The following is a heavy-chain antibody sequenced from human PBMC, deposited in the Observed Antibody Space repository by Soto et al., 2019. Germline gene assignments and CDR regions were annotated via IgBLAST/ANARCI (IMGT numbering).Heavy chain of an antibody. J-gene: IGHJ5*02. CDR2: INPKTGDT. D-gene: IGHD1-1*01. CDR1: GYTFTDFY. CDR3: ATGTNGTTGWYHP. Sequence: QVQLVQSGTEVKKPGASVTVSCKSSGYTFTDFYLHWLRQAPEQGLAWVGWINPKTGDTKSSQKFQGRVTMSRDTSVSTAYIDLTSLTSDDTAMYYCATGTNGTTGWYHPWGQGTRVTVSS. V-gene: IGHV1-2*02.